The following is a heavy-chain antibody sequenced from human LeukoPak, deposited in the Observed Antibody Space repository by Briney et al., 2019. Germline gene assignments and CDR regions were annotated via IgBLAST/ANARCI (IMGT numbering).Heavy chain of an antibody. D-gene: IGHD6-13*01. Sequence: GGSLRLSCAASGFTFSSYDMHWVRQAPGKGLGWVAVVWYDGSNKYYADSVKGRFTISRDNSKNTLYLQMNSLRAEDTAVYYCARRIAAAGTQPFDYWGQGTLVTVSS. J-gene: IGHJ4*02. V-gene: IGHV3-33*01. CDR2: VWYDGSNK. CDR1: GFTFSSYD. CDR3: ARRIAAAGTQPFDY.